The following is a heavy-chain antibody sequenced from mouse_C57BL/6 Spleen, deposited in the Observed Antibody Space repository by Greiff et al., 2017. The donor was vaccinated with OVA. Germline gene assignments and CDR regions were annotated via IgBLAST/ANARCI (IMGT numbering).Heavy chain of an antibody. D-gene: IGHD2-4*01. J-gene: IGHJ3*01. CDR3: TDDYDGWFAY. CDR1: GFTFSNYW. V-gene: IGHV6-3*01. Sequence: EVKLVESGGGLVQPGGSMKLSCVASGFTFSNYWMNWVRQSPEEGLEWVAQIRLKSDNYATHYAESVKGRFTISRDDSKSSVYLQMNNLRAEDTGIYYCTDDYDGWFAYWGQGTLVTVSA. CDR2: IRLKSDNYAT.